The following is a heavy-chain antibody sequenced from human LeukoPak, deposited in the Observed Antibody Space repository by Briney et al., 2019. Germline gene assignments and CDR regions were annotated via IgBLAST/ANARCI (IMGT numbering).Heavy chain of an antibody. J-gene: IGHJ4*02. Sequence: PGGSLRLSCAASGFTFSSYSMNWVRQAPGKGLEWVSSISSSSSYIYYADSVKGRFTISRDNAKNSLYLQMNSLRAEDTAVYYCARESYEYVWGSYRDFGYWGQGTLVTVSS. CDR2: ISSSSSYI. CDR3: ARESYEYVWGSYRDFGY. D-gene: IGHD3-16*02. V-gene: IGHV3-21*01. CDR1: GFTFSSYS.